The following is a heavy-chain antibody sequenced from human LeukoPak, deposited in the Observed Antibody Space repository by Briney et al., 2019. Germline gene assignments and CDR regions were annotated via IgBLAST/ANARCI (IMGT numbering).Heavy chain of an antibody. V-gene: IGHV3-23*01. D-gene: IGHD4-11*01. J-gene: IGHJ4*02. CDR1: GLTFSSYA. Sequence: GGSLRLSCTASGLTFSSYAMSWVRQAPGKGLEWVSLISSTGSTTYYADSVKGRFTISRDNSENTLYLQMKSLRAEDTAVYYCSTSRPLQSFDCWGQGTLVTVSS. CDR2: ISSTGSTT. CDR3: STSRPLQSFDC.